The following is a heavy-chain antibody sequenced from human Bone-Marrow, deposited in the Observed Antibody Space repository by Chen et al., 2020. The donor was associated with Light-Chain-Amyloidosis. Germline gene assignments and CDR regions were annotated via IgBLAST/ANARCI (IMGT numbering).Heavy chain of an antibody. Sequence: EVQLEQSGPEVKKPGESLKISCKGSGYTFPNYWIGWVRQMPGKGLEWMGVIYPDDSDARYSPSLEGQVTISADKSITTAYLQWRSLKASDTAMYYCARRGDGYNFDYWGQGTLVTVSS. J-gene: IGHJ4*02. CDR2: IYPDDSDA. CDR3: ARRGDGYNFDY. V-gene: IGHV5-51*01. CDR1: GYTFPNYW. D-gene: IGHD5-12*01.